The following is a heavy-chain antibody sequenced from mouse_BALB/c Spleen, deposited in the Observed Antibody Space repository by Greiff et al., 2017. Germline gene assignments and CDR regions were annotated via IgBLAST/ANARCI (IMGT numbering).Heavy chain of an antibody. D-gene: IGHD1-1*01. CDR3: ARYCASSYAMDY. CDR1: GDSITSGY. CDR2: ISYSGST. J-gene: IGHJ4*01. V-gene: IGHV3-8*02. Sequence: EVKLVESGPSLVKPSQTLSLTCSVTGDSITSGYWNWIRKFPGNKLEYMGYISYSGSTYYNPSLKSRISLTRDTSKNQYYLQLNSVTTEDTATDYCARYCASSYAMDYWGQGTSVTVSS.